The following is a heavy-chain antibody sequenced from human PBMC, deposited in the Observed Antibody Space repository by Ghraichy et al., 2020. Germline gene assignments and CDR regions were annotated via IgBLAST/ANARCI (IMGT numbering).Heavy chain of an antibody. CDR3: ARVVRAPDSYYDFWSGYYPSYYYYYYMDV. CDR1: GYTFTSYG. J-gene: IGHJ6*03. V-gene: IGHV1-18*01. CDR2: ISAYNGNT. D-gene: IGHD3-3*01. Sequence: ASVKVSCKASGYTFTSYGISWVRQAPGQGLEWMGWISAYNGNTNYAQKLQGRVTMTTDTSTSTAYMELRSLRSDDTAVYYCARVVRAPDSYYDFWSGYYPSYYYYYYMDVWGKGTTVTVSS.